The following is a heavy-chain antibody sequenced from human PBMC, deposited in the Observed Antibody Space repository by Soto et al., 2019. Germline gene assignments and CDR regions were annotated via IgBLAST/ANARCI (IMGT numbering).Heavy chain of an antibody. Sequence: QVQLQESGPGLVKPSETLSLTCTVSGGSISSYYWSWIRQPPGKGLEWIGYIYYSGSTNYNPSLNSRVTISVDTSKNQFSLKLSSVTAADTAVYYCARDVGRDDAFDIWGQGTMVTVSS. CDR1: GGSISSYY. D-gene: IGHD2-15*01. CDR2: IYYSGST. CDR3: ARDVGRDDAFDI. J-gene: IGHJ3*02. V-gene: IGHV4-59*01.